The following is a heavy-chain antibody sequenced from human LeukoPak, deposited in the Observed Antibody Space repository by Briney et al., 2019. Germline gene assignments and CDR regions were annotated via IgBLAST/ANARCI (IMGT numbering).Heavy chain of an antibody. J-gene: IGHJ4*02. CDR1: GYQFTNYW. V-gene: IGHV5-51*01. Sequence: GEALQISFQISGYQFTNYWIAWVRPLPGEGLGWVGIIFPGDSDSHYSPSFRGQVPLSVDQSTTTASLQWHSLKASDSAIYFCVRHQRWSYHFDYWGQGTLISVSS. CDR2: IFPGDSDS. CDR3: VRHQRWSYHFDY. D-gene: IGHD1-26*01.